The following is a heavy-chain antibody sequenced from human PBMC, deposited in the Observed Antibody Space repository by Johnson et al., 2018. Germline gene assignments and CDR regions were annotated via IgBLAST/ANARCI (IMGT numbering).Heavy chain of an antibody. CDR1: GFTFSSYP. CDR2: ISYDGSNK. Sequence: QVQLVQSGGGVVQXGRSLRLXCAASGFTFSSYPMHWVRQAPGKGLEWVAIISYDGSNKYYAASVKGRFTISRDNFRNTLYLQVSSLTTDDTAMYSRAGRRDVYRDAAAFDVWGQGTMVTVSS. D-gene: IGHD3-16*02. J-gene: IGHJ3*01. CDR3: AGRRDVYRDAAAFDV. V-gene: IGHV3-30-3*01.